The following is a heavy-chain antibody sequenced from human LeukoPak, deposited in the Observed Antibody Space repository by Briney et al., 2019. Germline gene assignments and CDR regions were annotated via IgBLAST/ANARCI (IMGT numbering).Heavy chain of an antibody. CDR3: AIWGKLPTHDY. D-gene: IGHD2-15*01. Sequence: ASVKVSRKASGYTFTSYYMHWVRQAPGQGLEWMGMINPSGGSTSYAQRFQGRVTMTRDTSTSTVYMELSSLRSEDTAVYYCAIWGKLPTHDYWGQGTLVTVSS. CDR2: INPSGGST. J-gene: IGHJ4*02. CDR1: GYTFTSYY. V-gene: IGHV1-46*01.